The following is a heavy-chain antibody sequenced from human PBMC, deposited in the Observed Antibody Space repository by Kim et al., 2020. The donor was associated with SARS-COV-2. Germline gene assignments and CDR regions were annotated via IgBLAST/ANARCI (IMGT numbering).Heavy chain of an antibody. D-gene: IGHD6-6*01. J-gene: IGHJ4*02. V-gene: IGHV3-30*07. Sequence: YADTVRGRFSISRDSSTNTLYLQMNSLRAEDTAVYYCARDQYSSSSYFFDYWGQGTLVTVSS. CDR3: ARDQYSSSSYFFDY.